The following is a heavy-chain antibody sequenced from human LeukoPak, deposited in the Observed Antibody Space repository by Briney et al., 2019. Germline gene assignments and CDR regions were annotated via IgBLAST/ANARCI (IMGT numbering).Heavy chain of an antibody. Sequence: GESLRLSCAASGFTFTTYWMSWVRQAPGKGLEWVANIKQDGTEKYYVDSVKGRFTISRDNAKNTLYLQMNSLRAEDTAVYYCAVLNYGGNSYFDYWGQGTLVTVSS. CDR3: AVLNYGGNSYFDY. D-gene: IGHD4-23*01. V-gene: IGHV3-7*01. J-gene: IGHJ4*02. CDR2: IKQDGTEK. CDR1: GFTFTTYW.